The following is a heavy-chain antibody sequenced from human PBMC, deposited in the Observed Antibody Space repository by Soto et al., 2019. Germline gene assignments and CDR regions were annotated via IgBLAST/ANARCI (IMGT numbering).Heavy chain of an antibody. Sequence: SETLSLTCTVSGGSISSGGYYWSWIRQHPGKGLERIGYIYYSGSTYYNPSLKSRVTISVDTSKNQFSLKLSSVTAADTAVYYCARDPRIAAELRGGWGMDVWGQGTTVTVSS. CDR1: GGSISSGGYY. J-gene: IGHJ6*02. CDR2: IYYSGST. D-gene: IGHD6-13*01. V-gene: IGHV4-31*02. CDR3: ARDPRIAAELRGGWGMDV.